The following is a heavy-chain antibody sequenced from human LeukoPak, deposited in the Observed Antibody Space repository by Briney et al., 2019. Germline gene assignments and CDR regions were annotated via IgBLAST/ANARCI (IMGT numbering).Heavy chain of an antibody. Sequence: ASETLSLTCTVSGGSISSYYWSWLRQPPGKGLEWIGYIYYSGSTNYNPSLKSRVTLSVDTSKNQFSLKLSSVTAADTAVYYCARTQGWFGDYYYYMDVWGKGTTVTVSS. V-gene: IGHV4-59*01. CDR3: ARTQGWFGDYYYYMDV. CDR2: IYYSGST. CDR1: GGSISSYY. J-gene: IGHJ6*03. D-gene: IGHD3-10*01.